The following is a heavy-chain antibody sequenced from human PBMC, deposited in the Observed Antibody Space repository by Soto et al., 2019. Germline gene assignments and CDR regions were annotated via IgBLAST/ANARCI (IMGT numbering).Heavy chain of an antibody. Sequence: PSETLSLTCTVSGGSISSYYWSWIRQPPGKGLEWIGYIYYSGSTNYNPSLKSRVTISVDTSKNQFSLKLSSVTAADTAVYYCARDASAYAHDYWGQGTLVTVSS. CDR2: IYYSGST. V-gene: IGHV4-59*01. CDR3: ARDASAYAHDY. CDR1: GGSISSYY. J-gene: IGHJ4*02.